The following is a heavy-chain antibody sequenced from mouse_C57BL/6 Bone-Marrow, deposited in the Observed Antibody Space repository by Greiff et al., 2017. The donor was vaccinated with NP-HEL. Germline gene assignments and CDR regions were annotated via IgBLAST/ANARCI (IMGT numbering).Heavy chain of an antibody. CDR1: GYAFSSSW. D-gene: IGHD1-1*01. V-gene: IGHV1-82*01. CDR3: ARNPHYYGSSFDY. CDR2: IYPGDGDT. J-gene: IGHJ2*01. Sequence: QVQLQQSGPELVKPGASVKISCKASGYAFSSSWMNWVKQRPGKGLEWIGRIYPGDGDTNYNGKFKGKATLTADKSSSTAYMQLSSLTSEDSAVYFCARNPHYYGSSFDYWGQGTTLTVSS.